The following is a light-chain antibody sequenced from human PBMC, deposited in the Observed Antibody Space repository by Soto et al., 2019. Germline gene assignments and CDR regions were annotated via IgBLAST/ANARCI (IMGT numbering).Light chain of an antibody. V-gene: IGLV1-40*01. J-gene: IGLJ1*01. CDR1: SSYD. CDR2: GNT. Sequence: QSVLTQPASVSGAPGQRVTISCTGSSSYDVHWYRQLPGTAPKLLIYGNTNRPSGVPDRFSASKSDTSASLAITGLQAEDEADYYCQSYDSSLSVSYVFGTGTKVTVL. CDR3: QSYDSSLSVSYV.